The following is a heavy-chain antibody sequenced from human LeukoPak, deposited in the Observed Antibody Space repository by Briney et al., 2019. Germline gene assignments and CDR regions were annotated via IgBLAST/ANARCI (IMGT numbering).Heavy chain of an antibody. J-gene: IGHJ2*01. D-gene: IGHD2-21*02. CDR2: IYYSGGT. Sequence: SETLSLTCTVSGGSISSYYWSWIRQPPGKGLEWIGYIYYSGGTNYNPSLKSRVTISVDTSKNQFSLKLSSVTAADTAVYYCARVRPQEYCGGDCYSWYFDLWGRGTLVTVSS. V-gene: IGHV4-59*01. CDR1: GGSISSYY. CDR3: ARVRPQEYCGGDCYSWYFDL.